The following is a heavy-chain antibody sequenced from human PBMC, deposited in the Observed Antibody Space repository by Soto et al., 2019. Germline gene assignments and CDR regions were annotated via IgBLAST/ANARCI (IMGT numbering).Heavy chain of an antibody. V-gene: IGHV1-8*01. CDR2: MNPNSGNT. D-gene: IGHD6-13*01. J-gene: IGHJ6*02. CDR3: ARRGYSSSWYYYYYYGMDV. Sequence: QVQLVQSGAEVKKPGASVKVSCKASGYTFTSYDINWVQQATGQGLEWMGWMNPNSGNTGNAQKFQGRVTMTRNTSISTAYMGLSSLRCEDTAVYYCARRGYSSSWYYYYYYGMDVWGQGTTVTVSS. CDR1: GYTFTSYD.